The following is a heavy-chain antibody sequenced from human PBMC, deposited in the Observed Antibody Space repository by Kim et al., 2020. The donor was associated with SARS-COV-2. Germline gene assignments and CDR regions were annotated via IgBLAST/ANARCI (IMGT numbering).Heavy chain of an antibody. CDR1: GFTFSSYG. V-gene: IGHV3-30*18. D-gene: IGHD3-10*01. CDR2: ISNDGSNK. Sequence: GGSLRLSCTISGFTFSSYGIHWVRQAPGKGLEWLSFISNDGSNKYYADSVKGRFTISRDNSKNTLYLQMNSLRAEDTAMYYCAKDSYYGSGTRLDYFDYWGQGTLVAVSS. CDR3: AKDSYYGSGTRLDYFDY. J-gene: IGHJ4*02.